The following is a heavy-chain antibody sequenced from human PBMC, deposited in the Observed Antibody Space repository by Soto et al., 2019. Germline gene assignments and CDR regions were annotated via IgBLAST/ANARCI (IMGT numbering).Heavy chain of an antibody. CDR1: RFAFTSYS. V-gene: IGHV1-46*03. CDR3: ARDTASYGMDV. Sequence: VSAKVSWKAPRFAFTSYSRRWVRQAPGQGLEWMGIINPSGGSTSYAQKFQGRVTMTRDTSTSTVYMELSSLRSEDTAVYYCARDTASYGMDVWGQGTTVTVSS. D-gene: IGHD5-18*01. J-gene: IGHJ6*02. CDR2: INPSGGST.